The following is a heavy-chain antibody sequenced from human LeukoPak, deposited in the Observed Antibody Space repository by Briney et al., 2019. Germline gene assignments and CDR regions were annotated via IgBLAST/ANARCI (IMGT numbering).Heavy chain of an antibody. CDR2: ISSGSSFV. V-gene: IGHV3-21*01. J-gene: IGHJ6*02. CDR3: ARGVGSGDDHFTI. Sequence: PGGSLRLSCEVSGFPLSHYTMNWVRQAPGKGLEWVSSISSGSSFVYYADSVKGRFTISRDNDNNSVFLHMDSLRAEDTAVYSCARGVGSGDDHFTIWGQGTTVIVSS. D-gene: IGHD1-26*01. CDR1: GFPLSHYT.